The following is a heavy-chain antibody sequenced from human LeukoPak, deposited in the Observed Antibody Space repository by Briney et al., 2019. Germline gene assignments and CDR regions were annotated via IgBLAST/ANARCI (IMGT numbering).Heavy chain of an antibody. J-gene: IGHJ6*02. CDR3: TTPGKVRGVIYYYGMDV. CDR1: GFTFSTYG. D-gene: IGHD3-10*01. CDR2: LSSGGINK. V-gene: IGHV3-30*03. Sequence: PGGSLRLSCAASGFTFSTYGIHWVRQAPGKGLEWVGLLSSGGINKHYADSVKGRFIISRDNSMNTLYLQMNSLKTEDTAVYYCTTPGKVRGVIYYYGMDVWGQGTTVTVSS.